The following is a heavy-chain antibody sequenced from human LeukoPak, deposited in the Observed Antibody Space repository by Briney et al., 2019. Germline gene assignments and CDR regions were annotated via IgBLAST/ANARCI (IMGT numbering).Heavy chain of an antibody. V-gene: IGHV3-23*01. CDR2: ISGSGSST. CDR1: GFTFSSYG. J-gene: IGHJ4*02. CDR3: AKAPVTSCRGAYCYPFDS. D-gene: IGHD2-21*01. Sequence: GGSLRLSCAASGFTFSSYGMSWVRQAPGKGLEWVSAISGSGSSTYYAASVKGRFTISRDNSKNTLYLQMNSLRAEDAAVYFCAKAPVTSCRGAYCYPFDSWGQGTLVTVSS.